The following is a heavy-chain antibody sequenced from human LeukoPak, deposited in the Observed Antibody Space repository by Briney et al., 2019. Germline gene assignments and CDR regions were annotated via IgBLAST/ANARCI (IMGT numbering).Heavy chain of an antibody. Sequence: PGGSLRLSCAASGFTFSSYGMHWVRQAPGKGLEWVAVIWYDGSNKYYADSVKGRFTISRDNSKNTLYLQMNSLRAEDTAVYYCARGSFRVLGPYPGWGPWGQGTLVTVSP. CDR2: IWYDGSNK. CDR1: GFTFSSYG. V-gene: IGHV3-33*01. J-gene: IGHJ5*02. CDR3: ARGSFRVLGPYPGWGP. D-gene: IGHD3-16*01.